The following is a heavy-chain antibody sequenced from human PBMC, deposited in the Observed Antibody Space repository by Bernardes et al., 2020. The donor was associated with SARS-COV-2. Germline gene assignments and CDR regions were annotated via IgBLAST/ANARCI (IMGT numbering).Heavy chain of an antibody. J-gene: IGHJ4*02. CDR2: IKYSGST. V-gene: IGHV4-59*01. CDR1: RASIRSYY. CDR3: ARDGSSSGWFLDY. D-gene: IGHD6-19*01. Sequence: SETLSLTRTVSRASIRSYYWSWIRQPPGRGLEWIGYIKYSGSTNYNPSLESRVTMSVDTSKNQFSLKLSSVTAADTAVYYCARDGSSSGWFLDYWGQGTLVTVSS.